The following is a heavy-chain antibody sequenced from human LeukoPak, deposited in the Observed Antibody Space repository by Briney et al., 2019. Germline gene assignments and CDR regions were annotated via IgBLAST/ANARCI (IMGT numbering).Heavy chain of an antibody. J-gene: IGHJ4*02. CDR2: INQGGSVK. V-gene: IGHV3-7*01. D-gene: IGHD5-12*01. Sequence: GGSLRLSCAASGFTFRSYWMSWVRQAPGKGLECVANINQGGSVKYYVDSVKGRFTISRDDAKNSLYLQMNSLRDEDTAVYYCARVGYSGWNLDYWGQGTLVTVSS. CDR3: ARVGYSGWNLDY. CDR1: GFTFRSYW.